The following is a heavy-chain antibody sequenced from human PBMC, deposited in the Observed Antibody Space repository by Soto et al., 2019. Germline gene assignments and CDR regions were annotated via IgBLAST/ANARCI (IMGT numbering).Heavy chain of an antibody. CDR3: EAGYTTGPDAFDI. CDR1: GYNFANYW. CDR2: IFPGDSDT. D-gene: IGHD6-13*01. J-gene: IGHJ3*02. Sequence: XESLKVSCQCSGYNFANYWIGLVLQMPGKGLEWMGMIFPGDSDTKNSPSLQGQITMSVDKSDSSAYLQWRSLKASDTAMYYCEAGYTTGPDAFDIWGQGTMVTVSS. V-gene: IGHV5-51*01.